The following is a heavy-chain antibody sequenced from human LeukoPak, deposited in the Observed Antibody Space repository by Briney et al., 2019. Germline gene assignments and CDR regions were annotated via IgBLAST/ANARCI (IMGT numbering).Heavy chain of an antibody. CDR2: IYYTGST. J-gene: IGHJ2*01. D-gene: IGHD3-9*01. CDR3: ARDHYDILTGYYTGGYFDL. V-gene: IGHV4-59*01. Sequence: SETLSLTCTVSGGSISSYYWSWIRQPPGKGLEWIGYIYYTGSTNYNPSLRSRVTISVDTSKNQFSLELSSVTAADTALYYCARDHYDILTGYYTGGYFDLWGRGTLVTVSS. CDR1: GGSISSYY.